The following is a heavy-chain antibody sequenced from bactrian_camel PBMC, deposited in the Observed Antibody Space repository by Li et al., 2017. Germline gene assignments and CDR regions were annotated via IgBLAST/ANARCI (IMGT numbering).Heavy chain of an antibody. J-gene: IGHJ6*01. Sequence: HVQLVESGGGLVQTGGSLRLSCTASGFTFDSTDMAWYRQAKGNECELVSNISSDGVASYVNSVKGRFSISRDNTKNMVYLQMNSLKPDDTAAYYCAAGLFAWRPAPHPCSVPLEGPRFDYRGQGTQVTVS. CDR3: AAGLFAWRPAPHPCSVPLEGPRFDY. CDR1: GFTFDSTD. V-gene: IGHV3S55*01. D-gene: IGHD3*01. CDR2: ISSDGVA.